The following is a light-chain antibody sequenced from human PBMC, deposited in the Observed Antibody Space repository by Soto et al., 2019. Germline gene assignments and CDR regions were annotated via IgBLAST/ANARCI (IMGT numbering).Light chain of an antibody. Sequence: DIQMTQSPSTLSASVGDRVTITCRASQNVNSWLAWYQQKPGKAPKLLIYKASNLENGVPSRFSGSGSGTVITLTISGLQSDDVVSYCCQQYNNYSGTFGQGTKVEIK. CDR3: QQYNNYSGT. CDR1: QNVNSW. J-gene: IGKJ1*01. CDR2: KAS. V-gene: IGKV1-5*03.